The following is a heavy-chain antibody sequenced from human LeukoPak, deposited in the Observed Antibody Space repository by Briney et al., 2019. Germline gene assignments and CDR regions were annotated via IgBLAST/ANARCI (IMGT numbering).Heavy chain of an antibody. CDR1: GFPFSSYA. D-gene: IGHD6-13*01. CDR2: ISGGGVGT. Sequence: GGSLRLSCAASGFPFSSYAMSWVRQAPGKGLEWVSAISGGGVGTYYADSVRGRFTISRDNSNNTLFLQMNSLRGEDTAIYYCAKDHVTSSWNFGFDYWGRGTLVTVSS. J-gene: IGHJ4*02. V-gene: IGHV3-23*01. CDR3: AKDHVTSSWNFGFDY.